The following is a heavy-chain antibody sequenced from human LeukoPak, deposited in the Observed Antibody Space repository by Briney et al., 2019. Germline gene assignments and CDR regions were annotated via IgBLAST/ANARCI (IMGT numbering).Heavy chain of an antibody. J-gene: IGHJ4*02. CDR2: IWNDGSET. V-gene: IGHV3-33*01. Sequence: PGRSLRLSCAASGFIFSNYGMHWVRQAPGKRLEWVAVIWNDGSETFHADSVKGRFRIARDNSKNTLCLQMNSLRAEDTAVYFCARDMGRAWYGPPDYWGQGTLVTVSS. CDR1: GFIFSNYG. D-gene: IGHD6-13*01. CDR3: ARDMGRAWYGPPDY.